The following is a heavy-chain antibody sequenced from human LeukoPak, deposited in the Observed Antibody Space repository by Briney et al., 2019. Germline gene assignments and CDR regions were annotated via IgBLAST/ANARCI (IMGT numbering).Heavy chain of an antibody. CDR3: ARDQEGSGAYPHFHS. CDR1: GFTFISYV. J-gene: IGHJ4*02. D-gene: IGHD3-10*01. CDR2: ISGFGGNT. V-gene: IGHV3-23*01. Sequence: GGSLTHSCAASGFTFISYVMSWIRQAPGKGLEWVSGISGFGGNTFYPDSVRGRFTISIDNSKNTLYLQMNSLRAADSALYFCARDQEGSGAYPHFHSWGQRDLGSVSS.